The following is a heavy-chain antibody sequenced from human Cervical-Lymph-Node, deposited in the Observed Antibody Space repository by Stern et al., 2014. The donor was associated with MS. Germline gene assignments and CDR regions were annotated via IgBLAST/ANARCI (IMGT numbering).Heavy chain of an antibody. CDR2: FYPEDGET. CDR1: GYTLTALS. J-gene: IGHJ6*02. CDR3: ATDRDEFLSGYSAPTKGYGLDV. D-gene: IGHD3-3*01. Sequence: QVQLVQSGAEVKKPGASVKVSCKVSGYTLTALSMHWVRQAPGKGLERMGGFYPEDGETFYAQKFPGSVPITADTYTDTAYMQLSSLRSEDTAVYYCATDRDEFLSGYSAPTKGYGLDVWGQGTTVTVTS. V-gene: IGHV1-24*01.